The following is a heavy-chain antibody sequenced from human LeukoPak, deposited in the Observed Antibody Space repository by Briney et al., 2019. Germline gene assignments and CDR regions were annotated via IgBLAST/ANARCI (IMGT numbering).Heavy chain of an antibody. V-gene: IGHV3-23*01. Sequence: GGSLRLSCTGSGFTLSSYTISWVRQAPGKGMEWVSTISHGGGSTFYADSVKGRFSISRDNSKTTLYLQMTSLRADDTAKYYCAKDITEGYYYGSGSYRPPRAFDMWGQGTMVTVSS. CDR2: ISHGGGST. J-gene: IGHJ3*02. CDR1: GFTLSSYT. D-gene: IGHD3-10*01. CDR3: AKDITEGYYYGSGSYRPPRAFDM.